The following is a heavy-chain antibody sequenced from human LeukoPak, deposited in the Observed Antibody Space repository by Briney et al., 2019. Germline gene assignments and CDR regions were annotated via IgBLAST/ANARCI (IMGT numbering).Heavy chain of an antibody. J-gene: IGHJ4*02. Sequence: SETLPLTCSVSGGSISGYYWSWFRQPPGETLEWIAYIHYSGKTNYSPSLKSPVTVSVDTSENPFSLKVPSVTAADTAVYSCASHANGATYPLDYWGQGTLVTVSS. V-gene: IGHV4-59*08. CDR3: ASHANGATYPLDY. D-gene: IGHD4/OR15-4a*01. CDR2: IHYSGKT. CDR1: GGSISGYY.